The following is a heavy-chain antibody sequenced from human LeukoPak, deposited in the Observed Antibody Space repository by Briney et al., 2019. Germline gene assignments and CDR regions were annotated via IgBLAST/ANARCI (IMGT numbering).Heavy chain of an antibody. D-gene: IGHD1-26*01. CDR2: INLGDSDT. CDR1: GHRFTNHW. Sequence: GESLKISCEVSGHRFTNHWIGWVRQMPGKGLEWMGIINLGDSDTKYSPSFQGQVTISLDKSISTAYLQWRSLKTSDTAMYYCARRPYSGSPNWFDPWGQGTLVTVSS. CDR3: ARRPYSGSPNWFDP. V-gene: IGHV5-51*01. J-gene: IGHJ5*02.